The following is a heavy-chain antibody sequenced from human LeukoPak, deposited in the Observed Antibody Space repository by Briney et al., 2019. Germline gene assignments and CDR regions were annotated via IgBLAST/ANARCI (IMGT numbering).Heavy chain of an antibody. CDR2: IYTSGST. D-gene: IGHD3-3*01. CDR1: GDSISSYY. V-gene: IGHV4-4*09. CDR3: ARLYYDFWSGYHPFDY. J-gene: IGHJ4*02. Sequence: SETLSLTCTVSGDSISSYYWSWIRQPPGKGLEWIGYIYTSGSTNYNPSLKSRVTISVDTSKNQFSLKLSSVTAADTAVYYCARLYYDFWSGYHPFDYWGQGTLVTVSS.